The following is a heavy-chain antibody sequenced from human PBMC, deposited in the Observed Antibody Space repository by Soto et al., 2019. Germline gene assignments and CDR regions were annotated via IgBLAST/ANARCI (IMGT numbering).Heavy chain of an antibody. J-gene: IGHJ6*02. Sequence: GGALRLSSAAAGLTFSSYEMHCVRHARGKGLEGVSAIGTAGDTYYPGSVKVRFTISRENAKNSFYLQMNSLRAGDTAVNYCARAFVAVVGYYYYGMDVWGQGPTVTVSS. D-gene: IGHD6-19*01. V-gene: IGHV3-13*01. CDR1: GLTFSSYE. CDR2: IGTAGDT. CDR3: ARAFVAVVGYYYYGMDV.